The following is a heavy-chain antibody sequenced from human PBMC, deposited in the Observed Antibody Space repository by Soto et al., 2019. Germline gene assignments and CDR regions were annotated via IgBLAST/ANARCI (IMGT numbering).Heavy chain of an antibody. J-gene: IGHJ5*02. V-gene: IGHV6-1*01. CDR2: TYYRSKWYN. D-gene: IGHD1-26*01. Sequence: SQTLSLTCAISGVSVSSNSAAWNWIRQSPSRGLEWLGRTYYRSKWYNDYAVSVNSRITINPDTSKNQFSLQLNSVTPEDTAVYYCARNPRYSGSYWFDPWGQGTLVTVSS. CDR1: GVSVSSNSAA. CDR3: ARNPRYSGSYWFDP.